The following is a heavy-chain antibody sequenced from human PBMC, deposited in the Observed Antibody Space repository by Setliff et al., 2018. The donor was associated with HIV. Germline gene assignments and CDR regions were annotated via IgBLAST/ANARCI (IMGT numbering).Heavy chain of an antibody. D-gene: IGHD6-13*01. CDR1: GGSINSYY. CDR2: IYTSGST. CDR3: ARVVWMAAAGTIDYYYYGMDI. Sequence: SETLSLTCTVSGGSINSYYWNWIRQPPGKGLEWIGYIYTSGSTNYNPSLKSRVTISVDTSENQFSLKLNSVTAADTAVYYCARVVWMAAAGTIDYYYYGMDIWGQGTTVTVSS. V-gene: IGHV4-4*09. J-gene: IGHJ6*02.